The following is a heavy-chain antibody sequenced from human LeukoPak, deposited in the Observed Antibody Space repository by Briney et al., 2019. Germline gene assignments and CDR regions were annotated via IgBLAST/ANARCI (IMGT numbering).Heavy chain of an antibody. V-gene: IGHV4-4*07. CDR3: ARVSAATLIYGVADYFDY. CDR1: SGSLNDYY. J-gene: IGHJ4*02. D-gene: IGHD3-3*01. Sequence: PSETLSLTCTVSSGSLNDYYWTWIRQPAGKGLEWIGRIYTSGSTKYNPSLRSRVTMSVDTSKSQFSLNLTSVTAADTAVYYCARVSAATLIYGVADYFDYWGQGTLVTVSS. CDR2: IYTSGST.